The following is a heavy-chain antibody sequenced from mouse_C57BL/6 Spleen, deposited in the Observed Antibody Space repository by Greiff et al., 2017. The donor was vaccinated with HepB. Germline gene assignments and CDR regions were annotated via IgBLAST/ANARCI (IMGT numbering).Heavy chain of an antibody. V-gene: IGHV5-17*01. J-gene: IGHJ1*03. Sequence: EVMLVESGGGLVKPGGSLKLSCAASGFTFSDYGMHWVRQAPEKGLEWVAYISSGSSTIYYADTVKGRFTISRDNAKNTLFLQMTSLRSEDTAMYYCARAYYYGSNYWYFDVWGTGTTVTVSS. CDR2: ISSGSSTI. CDR1: GFTFSDYG. CDR3: ARAYYYGSNYWYFDV. D-gene: IGHD1-1*01.